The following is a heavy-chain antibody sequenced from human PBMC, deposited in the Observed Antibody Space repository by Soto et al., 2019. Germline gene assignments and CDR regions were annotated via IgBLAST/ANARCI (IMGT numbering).Heavy chain of an antibody. Sequence: ASVKVSCKASGYTFSDFYMHRVRQAPGQGLEWMGWINPNSGVTKYAQKFQGWVTMTRDTSISTAYMELSRLTSDATAVYYCARAYCGADCYSSFDYWGQGTQVTVSS. J-gene: IGHJ4*02. D-gene: IGHD2-21*02. V-gene: IGHV1-2*04. CDR1: GYTFSDFY. CDR2: INPNSGVT. CDR3: ARAYCGADCYSSFDY.